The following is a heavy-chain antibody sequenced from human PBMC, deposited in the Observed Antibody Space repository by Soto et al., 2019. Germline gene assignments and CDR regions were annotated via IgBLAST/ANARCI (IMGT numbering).Heavy chain of an antibody. V-gene: IGHV4-4*02. CDR3: ARAGRYYYYGMDV. Sequence: SETLSLTSAVSGGSISSSNWWSWVRQPPGKGLEWIGEIYHSGRTNYNPSHKSRVTISVDKSKNQFSLKLSSVTAADTAVYYCARAGRYYYYGMDVWGQGTTVTVSS. CDR2: IYHSGRT. CDR1: GGSISSSNW. J-gene: IGHJ6*02. D-gene: IGHD1-26*01.